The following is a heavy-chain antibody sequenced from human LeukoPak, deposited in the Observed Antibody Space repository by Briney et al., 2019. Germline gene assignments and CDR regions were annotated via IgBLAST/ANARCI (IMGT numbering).Heavy chain of an antibody. CDR3: ARVTEYDFWSGYYSYYYYYMDV. D-gene: IGHD3-3*01. Sequence: GASVKVSCKASGYTFTSYDINWVRQATGQGLEWMGWMNPNSGNTGYAQKFQGRVTITRNTSISTAYMELSSLRSEDTAVYYCARVTEYDFWSGYYSYYYYYMDVWGKGTTVTVSS. V-gene: IGHV1-8*03. CDR2: MNPNSGNT. CDR1: GYTFTSYD. J-gene: IGHJ6*03.